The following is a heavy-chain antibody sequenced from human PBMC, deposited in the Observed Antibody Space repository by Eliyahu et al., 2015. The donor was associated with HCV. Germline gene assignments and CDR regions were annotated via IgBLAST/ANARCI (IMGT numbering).Heavy chain of an antibody. D-gene: IGHD6-19*01. CDR2: INHSGDA. J-gene: IGHJ4*02. V-gene: IGHV4-34*01. Sequence: QVQLQQWGAGLLKLSETLSLTCAVYVGSFSGYYWSWIRQPPGKGLEWIGEINHSGDANSNPSLKSRVTISVDTSKNQFSLKLSSVTAADTAVYYCARATPTPHSSGWYFDYWGQGTRVTVSS. CDR3: ARATPTPHSSGWYFDY. CDR1: VGSFSGYY.